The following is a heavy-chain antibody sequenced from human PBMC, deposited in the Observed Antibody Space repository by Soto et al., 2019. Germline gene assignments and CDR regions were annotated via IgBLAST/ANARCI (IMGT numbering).Heavy chain of an antibody. CDR1: GFTFSNYW. Sequence: EVQLVESGGGLVQPGGSLRLSCAASGFTFSNYWMSWVRQAPGKGLEWVANIKQDGSEKNYVDSVKGRFTISRDTAKTHLYLQIKGRGPVAPLVNYCRGWAIWGRETRSPSPQ. CDR3: RGWAI. CDR2: IKQDGSEK. V-gene: IGHV3-7*01. D-gene: IGHD1-26*01. J-gene: IGHJ4*02.